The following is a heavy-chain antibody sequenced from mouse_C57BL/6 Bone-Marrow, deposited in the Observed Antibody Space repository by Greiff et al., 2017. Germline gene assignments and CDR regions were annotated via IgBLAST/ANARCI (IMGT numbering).Heavy chain of an antibody. CDR3: TRMGVLRPLDY. CDR2: IYPGTSDT. V-gene: IGHV1-5*01. Sequence: EVQLQQSGTVLARPGASVKMSCKTSGYTFTSYWMHWVKQRPGQGLAWIGAIYPGTSDTSYNQQFKGKAKLTAGTSARTAYMELSSLTNEDSAVYYCTRMGVLRPLDYWGQGTTLTVSS. CDR1: GYTFTSYW. D-gene: IGHD1-1*01. J-gene: IGHJ2*01.